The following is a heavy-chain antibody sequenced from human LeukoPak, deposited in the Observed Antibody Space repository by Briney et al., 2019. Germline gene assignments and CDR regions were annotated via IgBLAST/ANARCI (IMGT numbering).Heavy chain of an antibody. V-gene: IGHV3-21*01. J-gene: IGHJ4*02. D-gene: IGHD5-12*01. CDR1: GFTFSSYS. CDR2: ISGSSSYI. Sequence: PGGSLRLSCAASGFTFSSYSINWVRQAPGKGLEWVSSISGSSSYIYYADSVKGRFTISRDNAKNSLYLQMNSLRAEDTAMYYCARDGTYTDYDPDFDIWGQGTLVTVSS. CDR3: ARDGTYTDYDPDFDI.